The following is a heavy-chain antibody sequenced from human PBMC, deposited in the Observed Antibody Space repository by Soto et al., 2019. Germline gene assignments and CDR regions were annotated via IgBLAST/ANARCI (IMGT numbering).Heavy chain of an antibody. D-gene: IGHD2-2*02. CDR2: ISGSGGST. Sequence: TGGSLRLSCAASGFTFSSYAMSWVRQAPGKGLEWVSAISGSGGSTYYADSVKGRFTISRDNSKNTLYLQMNSLRAEDTAVYYCAKESIFCSSTSCYIGYYYYGMDVWGQGTTVTVSS. CDR3: AKESIFCSSTSCYIGYYYYGMDV. J-gene: IGHJ6*02. CDR1: GFTFSSYA. V-gene: IGHV3-23*01.